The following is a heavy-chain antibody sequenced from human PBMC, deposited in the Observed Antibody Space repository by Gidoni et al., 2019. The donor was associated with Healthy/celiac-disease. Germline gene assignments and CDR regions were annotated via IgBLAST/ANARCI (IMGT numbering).Heavy chain of an antibody. CDR2: IYYSGST. V-gene: IGHV4-59*01. Sequence: QVQLQESGPGLVKPSETLSLTCTVSGGSISSYYWSWIRQPPGKGLEWIGYIYYSGSTNYNPSLKSRVTISVDTSKNQFSLKLSSVTAADTAVYYCARAVPDGYNKYYYYYYYMDVWGKGTTVTVSS. CDR3: ARAVPDGYNKYYYYYYYMDV. D-gene: IGHD5-12*01. J-gene: IGHJ6*03. CDR1: GGSISSYY.